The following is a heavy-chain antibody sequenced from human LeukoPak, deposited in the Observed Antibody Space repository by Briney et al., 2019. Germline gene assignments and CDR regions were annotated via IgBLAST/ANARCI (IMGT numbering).Heavy chain of an antibody. CDR1: GYSISSGYY. J-gene: IGHJ4*02. D-gene: IGHD3-22*01. V-gene: IGHV4-61*01. CDR3: AIYNNTSWTYYYDSSGYAHFDY. Sequence: SETLSLTCTVSGYSISSGYYWSWLRQPPGKGLEWIGYIYYSGSTNYNPSLKSRVTISVDTSKNQFSLKLSSVTAADTAVYYCAIYNNTSWTYYYDSSGYAHFDYWGQGTLVTVSS. CDR2: IYYSGST.